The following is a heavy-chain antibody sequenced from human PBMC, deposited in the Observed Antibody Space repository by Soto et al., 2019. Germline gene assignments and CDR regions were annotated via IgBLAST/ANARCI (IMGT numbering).Heavy chain of an antibody. V-gene: IGHV3-23*01. CDR2: IRNSGDRT. CDR1: GFTFSSYA. CDR3: AKKDYYMDV. Sequence: GGSLRLSCAASGFTFSSYAMSWVRQAPGKGLEWVSVIRNSGDRTYYADSVKGRFTISRDNSKSTLFLQMHTLRAEDTAVYYCAKKDYYMDVWGKGTTVTVSS. J-gene: IGHJ6*03.